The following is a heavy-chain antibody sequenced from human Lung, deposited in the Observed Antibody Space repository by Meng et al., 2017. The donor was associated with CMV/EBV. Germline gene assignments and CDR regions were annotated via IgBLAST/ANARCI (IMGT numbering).Heavy chain of an antibody. V-gene: IGHV3-30*04. J-gene: IGHJ6*02. Sequence: WGSLTLXCAASGVSFSAHAVHWVRQAPGKGLEWVASISYEGSNKYYSGSVKGRFTISRDNSENMLYVQMNSLRAEDTAVYYCARDGRYLDIRTFGGGLDVWGQGTTVTVSS. D-gene: IGHD3-16*01. CDR3: ARDGRYLDIRTFGGGLDV. CDR1: GVSFSAHA. CDR2: ISYEGSNK.